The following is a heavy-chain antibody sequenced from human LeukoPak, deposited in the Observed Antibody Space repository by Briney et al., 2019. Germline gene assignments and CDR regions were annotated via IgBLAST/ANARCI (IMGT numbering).Heavy chain of an antibody. Sequence: GGSLRLSCAASGFTFSSYSMSWVRQAPGKGLEWVANVKEDGSEKYYADSVKGRFTISRDNAKNSVYLQMNSLRAEDTAVYYCAGDANALEFWGQGTLVTVSS. CDR2: VKEDGSEK. CDR3: AGDANALEF. J-gene: IGHJ4*02. V-gene: IGHV3-7*04. D-gene: IGHD3-10*01. CDR1: GFTFSSYS.